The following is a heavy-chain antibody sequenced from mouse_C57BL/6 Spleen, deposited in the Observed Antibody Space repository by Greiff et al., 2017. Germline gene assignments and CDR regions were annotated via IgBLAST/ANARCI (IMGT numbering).Heavy chain of an antibody. D-gene: IGHD2-4*01. J-gene: IGHJ4*01. CDR1: GFTITDYY. Sequence: VQLKQSGAELVKPGASVKLSCTASGFTITDYYMHWVKQRTEQGLEWIGRIDPEDGETKYAPKFQGKATITADTSSNTAYLQLSSLTSEDTAVYYCVRGDYDEGYAMDYWGQGTSVTVSS. V-gene: IGHV14-2*01. CDR3: VRGDYDEGYAMDY. CDR2: IDPEDGET.